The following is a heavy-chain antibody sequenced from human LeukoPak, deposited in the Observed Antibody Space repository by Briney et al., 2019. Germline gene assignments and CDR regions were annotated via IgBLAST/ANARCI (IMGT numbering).Heavy chain of an antibody. Sequence: GGSLRLSCAASGFTFDDYAMHWVRQAPGKGLEWVSGISWNSGSIGYADSVKGRFTISRDNAKNSLYLQMNSLRAEDTALYYCAKVGGYCSGGSCYLDAFDIWGQGTMVTVSS. CDR2: ISWNSGSI. J-gene: IGHJ3*02. CDR3: AKVGGYCSGGSCYLDAFDI. CDR1: GFTFDDYA. V-gene: IGHV3-9*01. D-gene: IGHD2-15*01.